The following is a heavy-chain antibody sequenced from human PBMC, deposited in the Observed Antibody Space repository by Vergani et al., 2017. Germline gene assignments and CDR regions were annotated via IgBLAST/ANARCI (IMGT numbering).Heavy chain of an antibody. CDR3: AREPDPDSGSLDY. D-gene: IGHD5-12*01. CDR1: GGSVSSGSYY. CDR2: IYYSGST. Sequence: QVQLQESGPGLVKPSETLSLTCTVSGGSVSSGSYYWSWIRQPPGKGLEWIGYIYYSGSTNYNPSLKSRVTISVDTSKNQFSLKLSSVTAADTAVYYCAREPDPDSGSLDYWGQGTLVTVSS. V-gene: IGHV4-61*01. J-gene: IGHJ4*02.